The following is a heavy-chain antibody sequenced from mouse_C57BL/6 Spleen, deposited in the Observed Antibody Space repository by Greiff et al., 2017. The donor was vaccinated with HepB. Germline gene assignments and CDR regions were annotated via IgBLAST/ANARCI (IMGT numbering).Heavy chain of an antibody. D-gene: IGHD3-2*02. J-gene: IGHJ4*01. CDR2: IRSKSNNYAT. CDR1: GFSFNTYA. Sequence: DVKLVESGGGLVQPKGSLKLSCAASGFSFNTYAMNWVRQAPGKGLEWVARIRSKSNNYATYYADSVKDRFTISRDDSESMLYLQMNNLKTEDTAMYYCVRQGERAQARYYYAMDYWGQGTSVTVSS. CDR3: VRQGERAQARYYYAMDY. V-gene: IGHV10-1*01.